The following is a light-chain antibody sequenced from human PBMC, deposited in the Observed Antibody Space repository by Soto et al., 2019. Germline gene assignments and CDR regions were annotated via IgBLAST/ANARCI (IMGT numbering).Light chain of an antibody. CDR2: AAS. J-gene: IGKJ4*01. CDR1: QGISSY. Sequence: DIQFTQSPSSLSASVGEIVTITFRASQGISSYLAWYQQKPGKAPKLLIYAASTLQSGVPSRFSGSGSGTDFTLTISSLQPEDFATYYCQQLNSYPLTFGGGTKVDIK. V-gene: IGKV1-9*01. CDR3: QQLNSYPLT.